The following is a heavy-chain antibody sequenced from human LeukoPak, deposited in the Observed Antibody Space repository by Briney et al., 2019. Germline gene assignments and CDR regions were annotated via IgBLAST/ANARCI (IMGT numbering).Heavy chain of an antibody. J-gene: IGHJ4*02. CDR3: TTLPWGCSSISCYN. CDR2: IKSKTDGGTT. V-gene: IGHV3-15*01. CDR1: GFTFSNAW. D-gene: IGHD2-2*02. Sequence: KSGGSLRLSCAASGFTFSNAWMSWVRQAPGKGLEWVGRIKSKTDGGTTDYAAPVKGRFTISRDDSKNTLYLQMNSLKTEDTAVYYCTTLPWGCSSISCYNWGQGTPVTVSS.